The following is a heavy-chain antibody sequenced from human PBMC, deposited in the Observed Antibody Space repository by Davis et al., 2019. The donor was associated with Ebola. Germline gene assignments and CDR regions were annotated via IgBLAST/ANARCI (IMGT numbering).Heavy chain of an antibody. D-gene: IGHD3-3*01. J-gene: IGHJ4*02. CDR1: GFTVSSNY. Sequence: GESLKISCAASGFTVSSNYMSWVRQAPGKGLEWVANIKQDGSEKYYVDSVKGRFTISRDNAKNSLYLQMNSLRAEDTAVYYCAGSGYYFYWGQGTLVTVSS. V-gene: IGHV3-7*03. CDR2: IKQDGSEK. CDR3: AGSGYYFY.